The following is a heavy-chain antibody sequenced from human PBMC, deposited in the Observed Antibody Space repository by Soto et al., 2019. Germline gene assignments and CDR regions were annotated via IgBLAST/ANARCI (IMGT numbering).Heavy chain of an antibody. CDR2: INHSGST. Sequence: PSETLSLTCAVYGGSFNGYYWSWIRQPPGKGLEWIGEINHSGSTNYNPSLKSRVTISVDTSKNQFSLKLSSVTAADTAVYYCARREGYSSSWYYFDYWGQGTLVTVSS. CDR3: ARREGYSSSWYYFDY. J-gene: IGHJ4*02. D-gene: IGHD6-13*01. CDR1: GGSFNGYY. V-gene: IGHV4-34*01.